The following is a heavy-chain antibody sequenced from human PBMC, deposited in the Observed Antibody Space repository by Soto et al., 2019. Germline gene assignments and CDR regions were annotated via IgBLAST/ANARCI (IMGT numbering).Heavy chain of an antibody. V-gene: IGHV1-18*04. CDR3: ARGTSVDY. J-gene: IGHJ4*02. Sequence: PPASVKVSCKFSGYTFSSYGISWVRQAPGQGLEWMGWLSGYNGDTNYAQKFQGRVTMTTDTSTTTTYMELRSLRSDDTAVYYCARGTSVDYWGQGTLVTVSS. CDR2: LSGYNGDT. CDR1: GYTFSSYG.